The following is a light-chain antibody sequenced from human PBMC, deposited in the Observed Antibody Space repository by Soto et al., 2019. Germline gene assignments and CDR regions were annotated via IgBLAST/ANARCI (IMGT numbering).Light chain of an antibody. CDR2: DAS. V-gene: IGKV3-15*01. J-gene: IGKJ4*01. CDR1: QSISIN. CDR3: QQYSKWPLT. Sequence: EIVLTQSPGTLSVSPGDRVTLSCRASQSISINLAWYQQKPGQAPRLLIQDASTRATGVPARFSGSRSGPEFILTINSLQSEDFAVYYCQQYSKWPLTFGGGTKVDIK.